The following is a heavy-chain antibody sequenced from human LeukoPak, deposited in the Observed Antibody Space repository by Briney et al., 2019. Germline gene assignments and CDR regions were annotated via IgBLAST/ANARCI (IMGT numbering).Heavy chain of an antibody. CDR1: GGSFSGYY. Sequence: SETLSLTCAVYGGSFSGYYWSWIRQPPGKGLEWIGEINHSGSTNYNPSLKSRVTMSVDTSKSQFSLNLMSVTAADTAVYYCTRDTGTTGEVKLDPWGQGTLVTVSS. D-gene: IGHD4-17*01. V-gene: IGHV4-34*01. J-gene: IGHJ5*02. CDR3: TRDTGTTGEVKLDP. CDR2: INHSGST.